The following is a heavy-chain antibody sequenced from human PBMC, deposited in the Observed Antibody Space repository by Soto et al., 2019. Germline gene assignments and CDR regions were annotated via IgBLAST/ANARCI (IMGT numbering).Heavy chain of an antibody. J-gene: IGHJ4*02. CDR1: GGSISSSSYY. CDR2: IYYTGST. CDR3: ARHERDRSWLGS. Sequence: QLQLQESGPGLVKPSETLSLTCTVSGGSISSSSYYWVWIRQPPGKGLEWIGTIYYTGSTYYNSSLKSRXXMXVXXSKNQFSLKLNSVTAADTAVYYCARHERDRSWLGSWGQGTPVTVSS. V-gene: IGHV4-39*01.